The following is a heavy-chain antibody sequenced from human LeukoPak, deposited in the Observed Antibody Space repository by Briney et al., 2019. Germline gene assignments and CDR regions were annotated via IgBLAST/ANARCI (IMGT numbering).Heavy chain of an antibody. V-gene: IGHV4-61*02. Sequence: SETLSLTCTVSGGSISSGSYYWSWIRQPAGKGLEWIGRIYTSGSTNYNPSLKSRVTISVDTSKNQFSLKLSSVTAADTAVYYCARGTTVPKTFDYWGQGTLVTVSS. D-gene: IGHD4-17*01. CDR1: GGSISSGSYY. J-gene: IGHJ4*02. CDR3: ARGTTVPKTFDY. CDR2: IYTSGST.